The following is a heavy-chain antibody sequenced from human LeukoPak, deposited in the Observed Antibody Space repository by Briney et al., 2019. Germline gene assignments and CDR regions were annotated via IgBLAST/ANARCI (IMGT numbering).Heavy chain of an antibody. Sequence: PGGSLRLSCAASGFTFDDYTMHWVRQAPGKGLEWVSLISWDGGSTYYADSVKGRFTISRDNSKNSLYLQMNSLRAEDTAVYYCASGAAAGTTDYWGQGTLVTVSS. V-gene: IGHV3-43*01. CDR3: ASGAAAGTTDY. CDR2: ISWDGGST. CDR1: GFTFDDYT. D-gene: IGHD6-13*01. J-gene: IGHJ4*02.